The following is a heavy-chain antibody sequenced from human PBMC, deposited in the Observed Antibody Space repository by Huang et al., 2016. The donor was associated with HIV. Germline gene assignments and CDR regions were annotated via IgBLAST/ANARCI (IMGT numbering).Heavy chain of an antibody. CDR1: GGSVSSRNYY. D-gene: IGHD2-2*01. V-gene: IGHV4-39*01. CDR3: ARQGGDCTSISCYLSWFDP. CDR2: IHHSGTA. J-gene: IGHJ5*02. Sequence: QLQLQESGPGLVKPSQNLSLTCTVFGGSVSSRNYYGAWIRQTPGKGLEWIGSIHHSGTAYYNRSRKSRVSMIVDKSKNQFSLEVTSATAADSAIYYCARQGGDCTSISCYLSWFDPWGQGTLVTVSS.